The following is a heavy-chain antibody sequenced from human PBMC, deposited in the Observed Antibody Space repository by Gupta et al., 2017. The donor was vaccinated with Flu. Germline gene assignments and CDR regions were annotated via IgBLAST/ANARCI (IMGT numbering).Heavy chain of an antibody. Sequence: QVQLQESGPGLVKPSQTLSPTCTVSGGSISSGSDHWSWFRQPAGKGLEWIGRINNSGNTNYNPSLKSRVTISADTSKNQFSLKLNSVTAADTAVYYCARGVGFWGQGTMVTVSS. V-gene: IGHV4-61*02. CDR1: GGSISSGSDH. CDR3: ARGVGF. CDR2: INNSGNT. J-gene: IGHJ3*01.